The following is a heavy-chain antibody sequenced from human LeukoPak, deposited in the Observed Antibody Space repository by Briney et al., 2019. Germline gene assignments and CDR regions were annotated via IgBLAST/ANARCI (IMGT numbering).Heavy chain of an antibody. J-gene: IGHJ4*02. CDR3: AKEQAR. Sequence: GGSLRLSCAASGFTFSNYAMSWVPQAPGKGLEWVSSISSTADTYYADSVKGRFTISRDNSKNTLYLQMNSLRAEDTAIYYCAKEQARWGQGTLVTVSS. CDR2: ISSTADT. CDR1: GFTFSNYA. V-gene: IGHV3-23*01.